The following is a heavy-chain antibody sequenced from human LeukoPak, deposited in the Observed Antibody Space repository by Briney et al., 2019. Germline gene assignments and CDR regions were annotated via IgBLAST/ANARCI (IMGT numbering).Heavy chain of an antibody. CDR3: TRGFYMPFDH. V-gene: IGHV4-59*11. D-gene: IGHD2-2*02. J-gene: IGHJ4*02. CDR2: ISYTGAT. Sequence: SDTLSLTCTVSGASISNQHWDWIRQSPGKGLEWIGYISYTGATGYNHSLKSRATISFDTSKNQFSLNIKSVTAADTAVYYCTRGFYMPFDHWGQGKLVTV. CDR1: GASISNQH.